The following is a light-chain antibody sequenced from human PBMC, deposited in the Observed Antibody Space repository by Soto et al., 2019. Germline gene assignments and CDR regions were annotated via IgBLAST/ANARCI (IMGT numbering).Light chain of an antibody. CDR1: SSDVGGYNY. J-gene: IGLJ1*01. CDR3: CSYAGRYLYV. V-gene: IGLV2-11*01. Sequence: QSVLTQPRSVSGSPGQSVTISCTGTSSDVGGYNYVSWYQQHPGKAPKLMIYDVSKRPSGVPDRFSGSKSGNTASLTISGLQAEDEADYYCCSYAGRYLYVFGTGTKLTVL. CDR2: DVS.